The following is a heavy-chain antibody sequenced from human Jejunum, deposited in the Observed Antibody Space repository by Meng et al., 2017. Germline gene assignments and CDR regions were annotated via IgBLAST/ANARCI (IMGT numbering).Heavy chain of an antibody. CDR1: GYIFTDKY. J-gene: IGHJ4*02. V-gene: IGHV1-2*06. CDR2: VDPKTRDT. Sequence: QVQLVQSGTEMKKPGASVKISCKASGYIFTDKYLHWIRQAPGQGLEWMGRVDPKTRDTIYAQRFQGRVTLTRDTLTSSGYMELTRLRSDDTAVYFCAREGISRIYYFDFWGQGTLVTVSS. D-gene: IGHD2-15*01. CDR3: AREGISRIYYFDF.